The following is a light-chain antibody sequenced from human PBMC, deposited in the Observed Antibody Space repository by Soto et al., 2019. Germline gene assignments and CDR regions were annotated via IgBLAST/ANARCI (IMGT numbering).Light chain of an antibody. CDR3: SSYGGRNNLL. Sequence: QSVLAQPASVSGSPGQSITISCTGTSGFVGSFSLVSWYQQHPGKAPKVMIYEVSKRPSGVPDRFSGSKSGNTASLTVSGLQAEDEADYYCSSYGGRNNLLFGGGTQLTVL. CDR2: EVS. V-gene: IGLV2-8*01. J-gene: IGLJ2*01. CDR1: SGFVGSFSL.